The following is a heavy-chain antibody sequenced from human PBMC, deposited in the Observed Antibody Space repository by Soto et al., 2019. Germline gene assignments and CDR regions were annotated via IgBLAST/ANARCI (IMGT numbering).Heavy chain of an antibody. CDR2: IKQDGSEK. J-gene: IGHJ6*03. CDR1: GFTFSSYW. CDR3: ARDKGLYGSGSYDYYYYYYMDV. V-gene: IGHV3-7*01. D-gene: IGHD3-10*01. Sequence: GGSLRLSCAASGFTFSSYWMSWVRQAPGKGLEWVANIKQDGSEKYYVDSVKGRFTISRDNAKNSLYLQMNSLRAEDTAVYYCARDKGLYGSGSYDYYYYYYMDVWGKGTTVTVSS.